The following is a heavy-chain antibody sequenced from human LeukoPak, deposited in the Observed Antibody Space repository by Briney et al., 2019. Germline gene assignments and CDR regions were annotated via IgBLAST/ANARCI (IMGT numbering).Heavy chain of an antibody. CDR2: IIPILGIA. V-gene: IGHV1-69*04. CDR3: ARDNYAGANWFDP. D-gene: IGHD1-7*01. CDR1: GYTFSSYA. Sequence: KVSCKASGYTFSSYAISWVRQAPGQGLEWMGRIIPILGIANYAQKFQGRVTITTDESTSTAYMELSSLRSEDTAVYYCARDNYAGANWFDPWGQGTLVTVSS. J-gene: IGHJ5*02.